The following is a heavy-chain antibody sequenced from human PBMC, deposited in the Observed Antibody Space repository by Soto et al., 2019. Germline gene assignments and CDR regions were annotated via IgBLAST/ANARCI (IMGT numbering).Heavy chain of an antibody. D-gene: IGHD2-2*01. CDR2: ISSSSSYI. Sequence: GESLKISCAASGFTFSSYSMNRVRQAPGKGLEWVSSISSSSSYIYYADSVKGRFTISRDSAKNSLYLQMNSLRAEDTAVYYCARYQLLRYMDVWGKGTTVTVSS. J-gene: IGHJ6*03. CDR1: GFTFSSYS. CDR3: ARYQLLRYMDV. V-gene: IGHV3-21*01.